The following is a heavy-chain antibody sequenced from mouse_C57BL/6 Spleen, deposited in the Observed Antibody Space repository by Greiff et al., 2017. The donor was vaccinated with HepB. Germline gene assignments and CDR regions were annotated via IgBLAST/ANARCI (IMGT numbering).Heavy chain of an antibody. CDR1: GYTFTDYE. V-gene: IGHV1-15*01. J-gene: IGHJ3*01. CDR3: TGKLGQRFAY. Sequence: VQGVESGAELVRPGASVTLSCKASGYTFTDYEMHWVKQTPVHGLEWIGAIDPETGGTAYNQKFKGKAILTADKSSSTAYMELRSLTSEDSAVYYCTGKLGQRFAYWGQGTLVTVSA. CDR2: IDPETGGT. D-gene: IGHD4-1*01.